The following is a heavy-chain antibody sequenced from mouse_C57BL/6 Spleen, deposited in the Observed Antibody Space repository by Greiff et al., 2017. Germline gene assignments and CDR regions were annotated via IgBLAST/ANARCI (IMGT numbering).Heavy chain of an antibody. D-gene: IGHD4-1*01. CDR1: GFSLTSYG. CDR3: ARGEDWAFAY. Sequence: VMLVESGPGLVQPSQSLSITCTVSGFSLTSYGVHWVRQSPGKGLEWLGVIWSGGSTDYNAAFISRLSISKDNSKSQVFFKMNSLQADDTAIYYCARGEDWAFAYWGQGTLVTVSA. V-gene: IGHV2-2*01. J-gene: IGHJ3*01. CDR2: IWSGGST.